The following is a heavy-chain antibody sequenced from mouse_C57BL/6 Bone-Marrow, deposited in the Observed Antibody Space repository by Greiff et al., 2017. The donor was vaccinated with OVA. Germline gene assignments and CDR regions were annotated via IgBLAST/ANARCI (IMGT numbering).Heavy chain of an antibody. J-gene: IGHJ2*01. CDR3: AKPNWDVLYYFDY. V-gene: IGHV5-4*03. D-gene: IGHD4-1*01. CDR2: ISDSGSYT. CDR1: GFTFSSYA. Sequence: DVMLVESGGGLVKPGGSLKLSCAASGFTFSSYAMSWVRQTPEKRLEWVATISDSGSYTYYPDNVKGRFTISRDNAKNNLYLQMSHLKSEDTAMYYCAKPNWDVLYYFDYWGQGTTLTVSS.